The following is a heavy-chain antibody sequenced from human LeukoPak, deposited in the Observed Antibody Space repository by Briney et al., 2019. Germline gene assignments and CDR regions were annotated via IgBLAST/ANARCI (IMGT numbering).Heavy chain of an antibody. CDR1: GGSISIYY. J-gene: IGHJ4*02. V-gene: IGHV4-4*07. CDR3: ARDLSHSGWYQEGY. Sequence: SETLSLTCTVSGGSISIYYWSWIRQPAGKGLEWIGRIYTSGSTNYNPSLKSRVTMSVDTSKNQFSLKLTSVTAADTAVYYCARDLSHSGWYQEGYWGQGTLVTVSS. D-gene: IGHD6-19*01. CDR2: IYTSGST.